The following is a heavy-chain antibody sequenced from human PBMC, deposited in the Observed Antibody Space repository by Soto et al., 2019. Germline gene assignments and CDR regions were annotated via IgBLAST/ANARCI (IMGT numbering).Heavy chain of an antibody. CDR3: ASLQQLGYYYYYYGMDV. Sequence: QLQLQESGPGLVKPSETLSLTCTVSGGSISSSSYYWGWIRQPPGKGLEWIGSIYYSGSTYYNPSLKSRVTISVDTSKNQFSLKLSSVTAADTAVYYCASLQQLGYYYYYYGMDVWGQGTTVTVSS. D-gene: IGHD6-6*01. CDR2: IYYSGST. J-gene: IGHJ6*02. V-gene: IGHV4-39*01. CDR1: GGSISSSSYY.